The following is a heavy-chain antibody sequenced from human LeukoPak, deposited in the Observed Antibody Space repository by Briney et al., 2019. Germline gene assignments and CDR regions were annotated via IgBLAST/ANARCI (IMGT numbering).Heavy chain of an antibody. CDR1: GLVFGKYA. CDR2: ISDDSSFT. V-gene: IGHV3-23*01. J-gene: IGHJ4*02. D-gene: IGHD5-12*01. CDR3: AKGRCSGPGCDSFDY. Sequence: PGGSLRLSCAASGLVFGKYAMAWVRQAPGKGLECVSIISDDSSFTYYLDSVKGRSTIFRDNSKNTLYLHMNSLKAEDTAVYYCAKGRCSGPGCDSFDYWGQGTPVTVSS.